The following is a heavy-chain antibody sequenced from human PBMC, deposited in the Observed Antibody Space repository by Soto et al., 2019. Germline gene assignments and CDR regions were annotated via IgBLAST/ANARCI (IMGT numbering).Heavy chain of an antibody. D-gene: IGHD1-1*01. CDR2: ISSSSSTT. CDR3: ANCLIGTSDALDI. Sequence: PWGSLRLACAASRFTFSSYSMDVVLQAPGKGLEWVSYISSSSSTTYYADSVKGRFTISRDNSKNTLYLQMNSLRAEDTAVYYCANCLIGTSDALDIWGQGTMVTVSS. J-gene: IGHJ3*02. V-gene: IGHV3-48*01. CDR1: RFTFSSYS.